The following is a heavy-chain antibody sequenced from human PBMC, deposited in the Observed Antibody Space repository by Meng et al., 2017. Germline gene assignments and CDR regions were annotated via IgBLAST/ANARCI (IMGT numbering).Heavy chain of an antibody. Sequence: GESLKISCAASGFTFSSYAMHWVRQAPGKGLEWVAVISYDGSNKYYADSVKGRFTISRDNSKNTLYLQMNSLRAEDTAVYYCARPTAIEEYFFYAMDVWGQGTTVTVSS. D-gene: IGHD5-24*01. CDR2: ISYDGSNK. V-gene: IGHV3-30*04. J-gene: IGHJ6*02. CDR1: GFTFSSYA. CDR3: ARPTAIEEYFFYAMDV.